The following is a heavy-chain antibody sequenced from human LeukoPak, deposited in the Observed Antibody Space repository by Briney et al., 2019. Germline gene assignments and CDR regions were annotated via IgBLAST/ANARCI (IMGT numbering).Heavy chain of an antibody. Sequence: SETLSLTCTVSGGSISSSSYYWGWIRQPPGKGLEWIGSIYYSGSTYYNPSLKSRVTISVDTSKNQFSLKLSSVTAADTAVYYCARPRDTAMAYAFDIWGQGTMVTVSS. J-gene: IGHJ3*02. V-gene: IGHV4-39*01. CDR3: ARPRDTAMAYAFDI. CDR1: GGSISSSSYY. D-gene: IGHD5-18*01. CDR2: IYYSGST.